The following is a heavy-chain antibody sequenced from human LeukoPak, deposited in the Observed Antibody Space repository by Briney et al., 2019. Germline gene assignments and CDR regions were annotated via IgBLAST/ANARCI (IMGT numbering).Heavy chain of an antibody. V-gene: IGHV4-59*08. CDR2: IYYSGST. J-gene: IGHJ5*02. CDR3: ARHKWELGWFDP. D-gene: IGHD1-26*01. CDR1: GGSISYHY. Sequence: TSEALSLTCTVSGGSISYHYWSWIRQPPGKGLEWIGYIYYSGSTNYNPSLKSRVTISVDTSKNQFSLKLSSVTAADTAVYYCARHKWELGWFDPWGQGTLVTVSS.